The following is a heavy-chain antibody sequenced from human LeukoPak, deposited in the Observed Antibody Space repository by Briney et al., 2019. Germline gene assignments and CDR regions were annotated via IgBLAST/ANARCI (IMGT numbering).Heavy chain of an antibody. Sequence: SETLSLTCTVSGGSISSYYWSWIRQPPGKGLEWIGYIYYSGRTNYNPSPKSRVTISVDTSKNQFSLKMSSVTAADTAVYYCAREDDRLHLGYFDYWGQGTLVTVSS. CDR3: AREDDRLHLGYFDY. CDR2: IYYSGRT. D-gene: IGHD4-11*01. CDR1: GGSISSYY. J-gene: IGHJ4*02. V-gene: IGHV4-59*01.